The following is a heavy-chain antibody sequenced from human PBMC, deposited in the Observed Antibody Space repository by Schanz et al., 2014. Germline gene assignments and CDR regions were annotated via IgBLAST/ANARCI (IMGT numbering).Heavy chain of an antibody. V-gene: IGHV3-23*01. CDR3: ANNCSLDY. CDR2: ISGRDGST. D-gene: IGHD1-20*01. J-gene: IGHJ4*02. CDR1: GFTFSSYA. Sequence: EVQLLESGGGLVQPGGSLRLSCAASGFTFSSYAMTWVRQAPGMGLEWVSAISGRDGSTYYADSVRGRFTISRDNSKNTLYLHINSLRAEDTAVDYGANNCSLDYWGQGTLVTVSS.